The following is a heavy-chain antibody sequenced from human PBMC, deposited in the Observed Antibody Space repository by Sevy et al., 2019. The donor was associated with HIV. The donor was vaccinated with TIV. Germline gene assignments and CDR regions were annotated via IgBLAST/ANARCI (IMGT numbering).Heavy chain of an antibody. Sequence: GGSLRLSCAASGFILDDYAIHWVRQAPGKGPEWVSGISWRGATIGYANSVKGRFTISRDIAKNSLFLHMNNLRPEDTALYYCAKGGPFYYDTSAYEIDYWGQGTLVTVSS. CDR2: ISWRGATI. V-gene: IGHV3-9*01. D-gene: IGHD3-22*01. CDR3: AKGGPFYYDTSAYEIDY. J-gene: IGHJ4*02. CDR1: GFILDDYA.